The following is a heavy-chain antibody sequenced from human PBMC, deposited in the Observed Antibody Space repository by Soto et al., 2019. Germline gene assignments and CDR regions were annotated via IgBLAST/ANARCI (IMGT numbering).Heavy chain of an antibody. CDR3: AKGGRQWLVTSDFNY. D-gene: IGHD6-19*01. J-gene: IGHJ4*02. CDR1: GFTFSDYA. CDR2: VSHDRRNT. Sequence: VQLVESGGGVVQPGRSLRLFCAASGFTFSDYAMHWVRQAPGKGLEWVAVVSHDRRNTHYADSVKGRFTISRDSSTNTVSLEMTSLRAEDTAGYYFAKGGRQWLVTSDFNYWGQGALVTVSS. V-gene: IGHV3-30*18.